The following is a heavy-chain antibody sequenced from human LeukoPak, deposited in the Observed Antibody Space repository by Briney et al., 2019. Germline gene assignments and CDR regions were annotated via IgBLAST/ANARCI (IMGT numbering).Heavy chain of an antibody. CDR1: GFTFSDYY. CDR3: ARGVGASEGVDY. D-gene: IGHD1-26*01. CDR2: ISDSGNTI. Sequence: PGGSLRLSCAASGFTFSDYYMNWIRQAPGKGLEWVSYISDSGNTIKYADSVKGQLTISRDNAKNSLYLQMNSLRGEDTAVYYCARGVGASEGVDYWGQGTLVTVSS. V-gene: IGHV3-11*04. J-gene: IGHJ4*02.